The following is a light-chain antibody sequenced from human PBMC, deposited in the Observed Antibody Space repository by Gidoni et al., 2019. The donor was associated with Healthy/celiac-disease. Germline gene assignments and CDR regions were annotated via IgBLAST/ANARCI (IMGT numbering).Light chain of an antibody. V-gene: IGKV3-20*01. CDR2: GAS. Sequence: EIVLTPSPGTLSLSPGERATLSCRASQSVSSSYLAWYQQKPGQAPRLLIYGASSRATGIPDRFSGSGSGTDFTLTISRLEPEDFAVYYCQQYGSSLITCGQGTRLEIK. CDR3: QQYGSSLIT. J-gene: IGKJ5*01. CDR1: QSVSSSY.